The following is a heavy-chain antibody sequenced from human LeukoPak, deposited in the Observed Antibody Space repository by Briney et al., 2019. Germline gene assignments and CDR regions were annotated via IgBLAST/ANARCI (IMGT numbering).Heavy chain of an antibody. J-gene: IGHJ6*03. Sequence: PSETLSLTCTVSGVSISSSYSYWGWIRQPPGMGLEWIGSIYYTGNTYYNASLKSRVTILVDTSKNQFSLKLSSVTAADTAVYFCARDWGVGGRPGYMDVWGKGTTVTVSS. CDR1: GVSISSSYSY. V-gene: IGHV4-39*07. CDR2: IYYTGNT. D-gene: IGHD6-6*01. CDR3: ARDWGVGGRPGYMDV.